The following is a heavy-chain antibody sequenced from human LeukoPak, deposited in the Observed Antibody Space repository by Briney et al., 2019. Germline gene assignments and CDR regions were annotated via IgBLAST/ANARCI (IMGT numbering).Heavy chain of an antibody. Sequence: SVKISCKASGTTFSRSAISWVRQAPGQGLEWMGGVIPILGTTNYAQKFQDRVSITTDESTSTAYMEVSSLRSVDTAVYYCARDDGSATLGFDSWGQGTLVTVSS. D-gene: IGHD1-26*01. J-gene: IGHJ4*02. CDR3: ARDDGSATLGFDS. V-gene: IGHV1-69*05. CDR2: VIPILGTT. CDR1: GTTFSRSA.